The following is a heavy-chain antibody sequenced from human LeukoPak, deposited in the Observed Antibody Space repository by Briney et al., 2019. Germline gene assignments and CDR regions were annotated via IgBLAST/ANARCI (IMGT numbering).Heavy chain of an antibody. J-gene: IGHJ4*02. Sequence: PGGSLRLSCAASGFTFSSYWMSWVRQAPGKGLEWVANIKQDGSEKYYVDSVKGRFTISRDNAKNSLYLQMNGLRAEDTAVYYCARAHDYDFWSGYYLYFDYWGQGTLVTVSS. CDR1: GFTFSSYW. D-gene: IGHD3-3*01. V-gene: IGHV3-7*01. CDR3: ARAHDYDFWSGYYLYFDY. CDR2: IKQDGSEK.